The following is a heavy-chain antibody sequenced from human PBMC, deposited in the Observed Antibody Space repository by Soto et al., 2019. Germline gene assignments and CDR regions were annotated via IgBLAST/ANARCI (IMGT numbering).Heavy chain of an antibody. CDR1: GGSISSSSYY. CDR2: IYYSGST. Sequence: SETLSLTCTVSGGSISSSSYYWGWIRQPPGKGLEWIGSIYYSGSTYYNPSLKSRVTISVDTSKNQFSLKLSSVTAADTAVYYCARDHTLGSGSRYYYYGMDVWGQGTTVTVSS. V-gene: IGHV4-39*02. J-gene: IGHJ6*02. CDR3: ARDHTLGSGSRYYYYGMDV. D-gene: IGHD3-10*01.